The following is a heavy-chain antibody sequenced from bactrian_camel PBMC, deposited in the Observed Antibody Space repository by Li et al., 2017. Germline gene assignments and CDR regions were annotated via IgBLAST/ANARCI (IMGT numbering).Heavy chain of an antibody. V-gene: IGHV3S40*01. CDR1: GFTFGSYY. D-gene: IGHD5*01. Sequence: DVQLVESGGGLVQPGGSLRLSCAASGFTFGSYYMNWVRQAPGKGLEWVSRLNTGSGTPYYADFVKGRFTISRANTMNTAYLQMDSLKSEDTAVYYCAARRFYGLGDAACFGYWGQGTQVTVS. CDR3: AARRFYGLGDAACFGY. CDR2: LNTGSGTP. J-gene: IGHJ6*01.